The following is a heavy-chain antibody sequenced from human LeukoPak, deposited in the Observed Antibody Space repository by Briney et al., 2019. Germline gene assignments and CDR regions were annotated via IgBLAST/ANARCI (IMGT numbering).Heavy chain of an antibody. J-gene: IGHJ5*02. CDR2: IDHSGSA. Sequence: PSETLSLTCTVYGGSFSGYYWSWIRQPPGRGLEWIGEIDHSGSAYYTPSLKTRVTISVDTSRNQFSLRLSSVTAADTAVYYYARGSAGARLSSWGQGTLVTVSS. D-gene: IGHD2/OR15-2a*01. CDR3: ARGSAGARLSS. V-gene: IGHV4-34*01. CDR1: GGSFSGYY.